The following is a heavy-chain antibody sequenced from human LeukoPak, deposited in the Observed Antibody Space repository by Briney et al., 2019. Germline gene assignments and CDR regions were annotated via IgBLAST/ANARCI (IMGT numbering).Heavy chain of an antibody. CDR3: PKDPVAAIGGWFDP. J-gene: IGHJ5*02. Sequence: GGSLRLSCAASGSTFSSYAVSWVRQAPGKGLEWVCAISGSGDTNYADSVKGRFTISRDNSRKLLYLQLNSLRVEDTAVYYGPKDPVAAIGGWFDPWGQGTLVTVSS. V-gene: IGHV3-23*01. CDR2: ISGSGDT. CDR1: GSTFSSYA. D-gene: IGHD6-13*01.